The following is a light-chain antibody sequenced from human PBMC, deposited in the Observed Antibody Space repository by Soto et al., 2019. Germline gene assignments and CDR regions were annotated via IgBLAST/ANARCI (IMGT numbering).Light chain of an antibody. V-gene: IGLV2-14*01. CDR1: SSDVGGYYQ. CDR2: EVS. Sequence: QSALTQPASVSGSPGQSITISCTGTSSDVGGYYQVSWYQQNPGKAPKLMIYEVSNRPSGVSNRFSGSKSVNTASLTISGLQAEDEADYYCSSYTTYTSGVFGGGTKLTVL. J-gene: IGLJ3*02. CDR3: SSYTTYTSGV.